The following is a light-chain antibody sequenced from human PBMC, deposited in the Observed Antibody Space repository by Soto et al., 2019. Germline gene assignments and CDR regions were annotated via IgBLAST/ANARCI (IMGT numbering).Light chain of an antibody. Sequence: EIVLTQSPGTLSLSPGERATLSCRASQSVSSNYLAWYQQKPGQAPRLLIYVASSRATGIPDRFSGSGSGTDFTLTISRLEPEDFALYYCQQYSSSPTFGPGTKLEIK. CDR1: QSVSSNY. J-gene: IGKJ2*01. CDR2: VAS. V-gene: IGKV3-20*01. CDR3: QQYSSSPT.